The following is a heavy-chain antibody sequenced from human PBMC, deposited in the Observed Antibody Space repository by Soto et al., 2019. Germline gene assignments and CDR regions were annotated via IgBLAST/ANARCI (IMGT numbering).Heavy chain of an antibody. CDR3: ARGYCSGGSCYSSFDY. CDR1: GYTFTSYA. D-gene: IGHD2-15*01. Sequence: ASVKVSCKASGYTFTSYAMHWVRQAPGQRLEWMGWINAGNGNTKYSQKFQGRVTITRDTSASTAYMELSSLRSEDTAVYYCARGYCSGGSCYSSFDYWGQGTLVTVSS. CDR2: INAGNGNT. J-gene: IGHJ4*02. V-gene: IGHV1-3*01.